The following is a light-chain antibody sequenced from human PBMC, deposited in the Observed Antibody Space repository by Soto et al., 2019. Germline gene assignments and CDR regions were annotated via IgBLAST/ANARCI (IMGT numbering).Light chain of an antibody. V-gene: IGKV3-15*01. CDR1: QSVSDN. CDR2: GAS. J-gene: IGKJ4*01. CDR3: QQYNKWPLT. Sequence: EIVMTQSSATLSVSLGERATLSYRASQSVSDNLAWYQQKPGQTPRLLIYGASTRATGVPARFSASGSGAEFTLTISSLQSEDFAVYYCQQYNKWPLTFGGGTKVEIK.